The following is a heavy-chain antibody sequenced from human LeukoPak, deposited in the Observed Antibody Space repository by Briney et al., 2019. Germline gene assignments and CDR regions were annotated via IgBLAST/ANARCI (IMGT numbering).Heavy chain of an antibody. Sequence: GASVKVSCKASGYTFTSYYMHWVRQAPGQGLEWMGIINPSGGSTSYAQKFQGRVTMTRDTSTSTVYMELSSLRSEDTAVYYCARAPPYCSGGACYFDYWGQGTLVTVSS. J-gene: IGHJ4*02. D-gene: IGHD2-15*01. CDR2: INPSGGST. V-gene: IGHV1-46*01. CDR3: ARAPPYCSGGACYFDY. CDR1: GYTFTSYY.